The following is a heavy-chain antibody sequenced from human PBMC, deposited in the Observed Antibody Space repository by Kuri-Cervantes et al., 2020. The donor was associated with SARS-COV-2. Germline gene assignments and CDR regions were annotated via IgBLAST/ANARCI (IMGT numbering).Heavy chain of an antibody. V-gene: IGHV4-38-2*01. CDR2: IYHSGST. D-gene: IGHD2-2*01. CDR3: ARQGGIVVVPAAL. Sequence: GSLRLSCAVSGYSISSGYYWGWIRQPPGKGLEWIGSIYHSGSTYYNPSLKSRVTISVDTSKNRFSLKLSSVTAADTAVYYCARQGGIVVVPAALWGQGTLVTVSS. CDR1: GYSISSGYY. J-gene: IGHJ4*02.